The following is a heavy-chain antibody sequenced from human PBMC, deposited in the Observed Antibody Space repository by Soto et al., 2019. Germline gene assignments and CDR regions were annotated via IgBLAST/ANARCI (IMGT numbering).Heavy chain of an antibody. CDR1: VFTFEDYS. CDR3: TKRRSARPGFDAFDL. CDR2: ISGNSGSS. V-gene: IGHV3-9*01. D-gene: IGHD3-10*01. J-gene: IGHJ3*01. Sequence: SLRLSCVASVFTFEDYSLHWVRQVPGKGLEWVAGISGNSGSSGYADSVRGRFTVSRDNAKNSLFLQMSSLSPEDTALYYCTKRRSARPGFDAFDLWGQGTMVTVS.